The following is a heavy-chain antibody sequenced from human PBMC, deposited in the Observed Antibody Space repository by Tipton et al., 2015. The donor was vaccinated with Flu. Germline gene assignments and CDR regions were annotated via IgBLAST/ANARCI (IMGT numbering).Heavy chain of an antibody. V-gene: IGHV1-46*01. Sequence: QVQLVQSGAEVKKPGASVKVSCKASGYTFTSYYMHWVRQAPGQGLEWMGIINPSGGSTSYAQKFQGRVTMTRDTSTSTVCMELSSLRSEDTAVYYCARDTGGYDSSGYYPDYWGQGTLVTVSS. D-gene: IGHD3-22*01. J-gene: IGHJ4*02. CDR2: INPSGGST. CDR3: ARDTGGYDSSGYYPDY. CDR1: GYTFTSYY.